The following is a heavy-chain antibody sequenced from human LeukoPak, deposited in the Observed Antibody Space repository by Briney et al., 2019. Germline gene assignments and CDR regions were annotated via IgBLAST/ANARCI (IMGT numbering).Heavy chain of an antibody. CDR1: GFIVSSNY. CDR2: IYSDGAT. J-gene: IGHJ3*02. Sequence: PGGSLRLSCAASGFIVSSNYMSWVRQAPGKGLEWVSVIYSDGATYYADSVKGRFSISRDNSKNTLYLQMNSLRVEDTAVYYCARVKADDAFDIWGQGTMVTVSS. V-gene: IGHV3-53*01. CDR3: ARVKADDAFDI.